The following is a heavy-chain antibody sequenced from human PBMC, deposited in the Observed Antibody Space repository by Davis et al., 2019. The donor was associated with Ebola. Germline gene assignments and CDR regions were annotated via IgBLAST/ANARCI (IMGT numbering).Heavy chain of an antibody. CDR1: GYTFTSYA. CDR2: INAGNGNT. CDR3: ARGSVYFRYYYYYYYMDV. D-gene: IGHD2/OR15-2a*01. V-gene: IGHV1-3*01. J-gene: IGHJ6*03. Sequence: AASVKVSCKASGYTFTSYAMHWVRQAPGQRLEWMGWINAGNGNTKYSQKFQGRVTITRDTYASTAYMELSSLRSEDTAVYYCARGSVYFRYYYYYYYMDVWGKGTTVTVSS.